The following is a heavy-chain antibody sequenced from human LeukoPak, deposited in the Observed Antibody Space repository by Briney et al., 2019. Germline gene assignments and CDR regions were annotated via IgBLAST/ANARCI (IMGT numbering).Heavy chain of an antibody. CDR3: AAMTSVTTGDY. D-gene: IGHD4-11*01. CDR1: GFTFSSYA. J-gene: IGHJ4*02. CDR2: ISYDGSNK. V-gene: IGHV3-30*04. Sequence: GGSLRLSCAASGFTFSSYAMHWVRQAPGKGLEWVAVISYDGSNKYYADSVKGRFTISRDNSKNTLYLQMNSLRAEDTAVYYCAAMTSVTTGDYWGQGTLVTVSS.